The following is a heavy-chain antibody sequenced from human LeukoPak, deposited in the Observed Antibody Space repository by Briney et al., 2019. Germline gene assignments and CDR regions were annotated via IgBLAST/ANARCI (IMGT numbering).Heavy chain of an antibody. J-gene: IGHJ4*02. Sequence: GGSLRLSCAASGFTFSSYAMSWVRQAPGKGLEWVSAIGGSGGSTYYADSVKGRFTISTDNSKNTLYLQMNSLRAEDTAVYYCSTSSGWQIDYWGQGTLVTVSS. D-gene: IGHD6-19*01. CDR1: GFTFSSYA. V-gene: IGHV3-23*01. CDR3: STSSGWQIDY. CDR2: IGGSGGST.